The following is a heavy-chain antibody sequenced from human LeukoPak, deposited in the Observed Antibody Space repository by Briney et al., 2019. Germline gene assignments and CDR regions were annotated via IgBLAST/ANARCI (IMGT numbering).Heavy chain of an antibody. CDR2: ISGGAGST. J-gene: IGHJ4*02. CDR3: AKGTYVWGSDRVDY. D-gene: IGHD3-16*02. V-gene: IGHV3-23*01. Sequence: GGSLRLSCAASGFTFSSYAMYWVRQAPGKGLEWVSGISGGAGSTFHADSVKGRFTISRDNSKNTLYLQMKSLIPEDTALYYCAKGTYVWGSDRVDYWGQGTLVTVSS. CDR1: GFTFSSYA.